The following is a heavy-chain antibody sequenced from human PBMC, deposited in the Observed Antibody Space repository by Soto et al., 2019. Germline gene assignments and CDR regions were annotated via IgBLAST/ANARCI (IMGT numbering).Heavy chain of an antibody. CDR3: AKDLQLYGSGSYYLDY. Sequence: PGGSLRLSCAASGFTFSTYAMSWVRQAPGKGLEWVSAISGSGDSTYYADSVKGRFTISRDNSKNTLYVQMNSLRGEDMAVYYCAKDLQLYGSGSYYLDYWGQGTLVTVSS. J-gene: IGHJ4*02. CDR2: ISGSGDST. D-gene: IGHD3-10*01. CDR1: GFTFSTYA. V-gene: IGHV3-23*01.